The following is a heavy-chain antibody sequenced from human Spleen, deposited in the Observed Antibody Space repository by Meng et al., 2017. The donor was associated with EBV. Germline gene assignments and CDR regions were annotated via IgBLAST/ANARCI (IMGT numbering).Heavy chain of an antibody. CDR3: ARGGSTISIDYYYGMDV. V-gene: IGHV1-8*01. Sequence: GQPVQSGAEGKKPGASVKVSCKASGYTFTSYDINGVRQATGQGLEWMGWMNPNSGNTGYAQKFQGRVTMTRNTSISTTYMELSSLRSEDTAVYYCARGGSTISIDYYYGMDVWGQGTTVTVSS. J-gene: IGHJ6*02. CDR1: GYTFTSYD. CDR2: MNPNSGNT. D-gene: IGHD3-9*01.